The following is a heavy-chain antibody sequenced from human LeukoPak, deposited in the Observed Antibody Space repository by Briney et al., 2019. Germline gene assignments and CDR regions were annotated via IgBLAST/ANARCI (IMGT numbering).Heavy chain of an antibody. V-gene: IGHV4-4*07. CDR2: IYTSGST. D-gene: IGHD2-15*01. J-gene: IGHJ4*02. Sequence: SETLSLTCTVSGGSISSYYWSWIRQPAGKGLEWIGRIYTSGSTNYNPSLKSRVTMSVDTSKNQSSLKLSSVTAADTAVYYCARDRGEIDIVVVMVDYWGQGTLVTVSS. CDR3: ARDRGEIDIVVVMVDY. CDR1: GGSISSYY.